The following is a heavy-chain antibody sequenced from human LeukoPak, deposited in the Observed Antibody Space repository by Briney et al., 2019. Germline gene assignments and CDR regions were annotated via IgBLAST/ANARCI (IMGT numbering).Heavy chain of an antibody. D-gene: IGHD1-26*01. CDR3: VRLSGSQTTPY. J-gene: IGHJ4*02. V-gene: IGHV4-39*01. CDR1: GGSIRDSSDY. CDR2: ISCSGST. Sequence: SETLSLTCTVSGGSIRDSSDYGGWIRQPPGKGLEWIGSISCSGSTYYNPSLKSRVTISVDTSKNQFSLKLISVTAADTAVYYCVRLSGSQTTPYWGQGTLVTVSS.